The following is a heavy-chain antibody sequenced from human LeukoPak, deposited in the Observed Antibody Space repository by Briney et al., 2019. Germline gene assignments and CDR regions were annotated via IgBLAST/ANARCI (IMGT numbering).Heavy chain of an antibody. CDR1: GYTFTSYD. CDR3: ARSIAAAQFLYYYYYMDV. V-gene: IGHV1-8*03. Sequence: GASVKVSCKASGYTFTSYDINWVRQATGQGLEWMGWMNPNSGNTGYAQKFQGRVTITRNTSISTAYMELSSLRSEDTAVYYCARSIAAAQFLYYYYYMDVWGKGTTVTVSS. D-gene: IGHD6-13*01. CDR2: MNPNSGNT. J-gene: IGHJ6*03.